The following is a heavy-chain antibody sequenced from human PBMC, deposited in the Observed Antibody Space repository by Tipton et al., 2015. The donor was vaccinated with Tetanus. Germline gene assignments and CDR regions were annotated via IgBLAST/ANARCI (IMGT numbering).Heavy chain of an antibody. J-gene: IGHJ3*01. CDR2: IYHTGST. CDR3: ARPSTTVTPRAFDV. D-gene: IGHD4-17*01. V-gene: IGHV4-30-2*01. Sequence: TLSLTCAVSGALLSTGGYSWGWIRQPPGQGLEWIGYIYHTGSTYYNPSLRSRVTISAVGSKNHFSLKLTSVTAADAAVYYCARPSTTVTPRAFDVWGQGTMVTVSS. CDR1: GALLSTGGYS.